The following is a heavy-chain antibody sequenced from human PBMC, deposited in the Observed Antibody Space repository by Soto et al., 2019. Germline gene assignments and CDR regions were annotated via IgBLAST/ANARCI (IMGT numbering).Heavy chain of an antibody. CDR1: EGTFNSYA. V-gene: IGHV1-69*01. J-gene: IGHJ4*02. Sequence: QAQVVQSGAEVRKPGSSVKLSCRASEGTFNSYAIAWVRQAPGQGLEWMGGIIPYYNTLNYAQKFQDRVTITADDSTNTVYMELSSLRSDDTAVYFCASGASRWYPYFFDSWAQGTLVTVSS. CDR3: ASGASRWYPYFFDS. CDR2: IIPYYNTL. D-gene: IGHD6-13*01.